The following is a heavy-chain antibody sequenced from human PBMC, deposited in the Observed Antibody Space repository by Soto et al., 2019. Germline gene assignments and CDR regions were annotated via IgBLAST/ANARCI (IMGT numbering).Heavy chain of an antibody. CDR3: ARVGGQWLVRDWYFDY. CDR1: GYTPTSYG. D-gene: IGHD6-19*01. V-gene: IGHV1-18*01. J-gene: IGHJ4*02. CDR2: ISAYNGNT. Sequence: ASVKVSCKASGYTPTSYGISWVRQAPGQGLEWMGWISAYNGNTNYAQKLQGRVTMTTDTSTSTAYMELRSLGSDDTAVYYCARVGGQWLVRDWYFDYWGQGTLVTVSS.